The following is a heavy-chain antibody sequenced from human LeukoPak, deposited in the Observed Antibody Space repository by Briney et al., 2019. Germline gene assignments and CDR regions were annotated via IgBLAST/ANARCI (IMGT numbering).Heavy chain of an antibody. CDR2: IYSGGST. CDR3: ARDPVATHDAFDI. Sequence: GGSLRLSCAASGFTVSSNYMSWVRQAPGKGLEWVSVIYSGGSTYHADSVKGRFTISRDNSKNTLYLQMNSLRAEDTVVYYCARDPVATHDAFDIWGQGTMVTVSS. V-gene: IGHV3-66*01. D-gene: IGHD5-12*01. J-gene: IGHJ3*02. CDR1: GFTVSSNY.